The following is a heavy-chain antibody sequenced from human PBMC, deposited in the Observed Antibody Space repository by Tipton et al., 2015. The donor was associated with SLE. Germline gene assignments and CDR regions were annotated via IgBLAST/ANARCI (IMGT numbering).Heavy chain of an antibody. CDR3: ATSSSYDSSGYYEPASGFDI. CDR2: INHSGST. D-gene: IGHD3-22*01. J-gene: IGHJ3*02. V-gene: IGHV4-34*01. CDR1: GGPFSGYY. Sequence: TLSLTCAVYGGPFSGYYWSWIRQPPGKGLEWIGEINHSGSTNYNPSLKSRVTISVDTSKNQFSLKLSSVTAADTAVYYCATSSSYDSSGYYEPASGFDIWGRGTMVTVSS.